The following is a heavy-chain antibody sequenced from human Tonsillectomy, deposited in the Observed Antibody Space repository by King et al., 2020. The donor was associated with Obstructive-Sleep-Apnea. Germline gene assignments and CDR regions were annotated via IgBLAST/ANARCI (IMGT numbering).Heavy chain of an antibody. J-gene: IGHJ5*02. V-gene: IGHV3-23*04. CDR2: IGSGGST. CDR3: AKAPPARSGRFDP. Sequence: VQLVESGGGLVQPGGSLRLSCAASGFTFSSYAMSWVRQAPGKGLEWVSVIGSGGSTYYADSVKGRFTISRDNSKNTLYLQMNTLRAEDTAVYYCAKAPPARSGRFDPWGQGTLVTVSS. CDR1: GFTFSSYA. D-gene: IGHD4-17*01.